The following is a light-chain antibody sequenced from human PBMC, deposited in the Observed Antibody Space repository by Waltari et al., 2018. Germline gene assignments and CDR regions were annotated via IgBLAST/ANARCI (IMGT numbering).Light chain of an antibody. V-gene: IGKV2-28*01. Sequence: DIVMTQSPLFLPVTPGEPASISCRSSQSLLHSSGNTYLDWYLQKPGQSLQLLIYMITNRASGVPDRFSGRGSGTDFTLKISRVEAEDVGIYYCMQARQTPWTFGQGTRVEIK. CDR3: MQARQTPWT. CDR2: MIT. CDR1: QSLLHSSGNTY. J-gene: IGKJ1*01.